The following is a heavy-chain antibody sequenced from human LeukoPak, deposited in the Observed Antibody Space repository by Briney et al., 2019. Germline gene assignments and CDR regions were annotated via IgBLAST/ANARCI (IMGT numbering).Heavy chain of an antibody. V-gene: IGHV3-23*01. CDR3: AKDTEPGGQWPDVYYYYGMDV. D-gene: IGHD6-19*01. CDR2: ISGSGGST. Sequence: PGGSLRLSCAASGFTFSSYAMSWVRQAPGKGLEWVSAISGSGGSTYYADSVKGRFTISRDNSKNTLYLQMNSLRAEDTAVYYCAKDTEPGGQWPDVYYYYGMDVWGQGTTVTVSS. J-gene: IGHJ6*02. CDR1: GFTFSSYA.